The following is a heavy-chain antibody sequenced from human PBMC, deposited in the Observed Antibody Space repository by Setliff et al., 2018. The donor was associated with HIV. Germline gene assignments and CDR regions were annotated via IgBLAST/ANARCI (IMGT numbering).Heavy chain of an antibody. CDR1: GFAFSDHN. D-gene: IGHD2-15*01. J-gene: IGHJ4*02. V-gene: IGHV3-48*04. Sequence: PGGSLRLSCAASGFAFSDHNMNWVRQAPGKGPEWVSYISTGSRTIYYVDSVKGRFTISRDNAKNSLYLQMNSLRAEDTAVYYCARDISLGILYTTPDYWGQGTLVTVSS. CDR3: ARDISLGILYTTPDY. CDR2: ISTGSRTI.